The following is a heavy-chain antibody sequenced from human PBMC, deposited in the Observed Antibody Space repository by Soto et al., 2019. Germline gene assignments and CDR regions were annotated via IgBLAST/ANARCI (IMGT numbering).Heavy chain of an antibody. V-gene: IGHV3-73*01. Sequence: EVQLVESGGGLVQPGVSVKLSCAASGFNFSVSSMHWVRQASGKGLEWVGRIRSKAKYYATAYAESVKGRFAISRDDLKNTMYLQMSSLRTEDTAMYYCAIEGAGFGQWGQGTLVTVSS. CDR2: IRSKAKYYAT. D-gene: IGHD1-26*01. CDR1: GFNFSVSS. CDR3: AIEGAGFGQ. J-gene: IGHJ4*02.